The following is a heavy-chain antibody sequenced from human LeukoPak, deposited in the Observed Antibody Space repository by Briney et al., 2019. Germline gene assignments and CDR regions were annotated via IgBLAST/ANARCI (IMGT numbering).Heavy chain of an antibody. V-gene: IGHV4-39*07. CDR1: GGSIRSSIYY. CDR2: IFYSGNT. D-gene: IGHD5-12*01. Sequence: SETLSLTCTVSGGSIRSSIYYWAWIRQSPGMGLEWIGSIFYSGNTYYNSSLKSRVTISVDTSKNQFSLKLSSVTAADTAVYYCARDSGRHNWFDPWGQGTLVTVSS. J-gene: IGHJ5*02. CDR3: ARDSGRHNWFDP.